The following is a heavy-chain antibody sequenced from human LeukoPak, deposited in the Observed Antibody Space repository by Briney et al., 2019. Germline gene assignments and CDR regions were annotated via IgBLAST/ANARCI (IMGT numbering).Heavy chain of an antibody. CDR2: IYTSGST. CDR3: ARALPLEYCSSTSCYGQYFDY. Sequence: SETLSLTFTVSGGSISSGSYYWSWIRQPAGKGLEWVGRIYTSGSTNYNPSLKSRVTISVDKSKNHFSLKLSSVTAADTAVYYCARALPLEYCSSTSCYGQYFDYWGQGTLVTVSS. J-gene: IGHJ4*02. V-gene: IGHV4-61*02. CDR1: GGSISSGSYY. D-gene: IGHD2-2*01.